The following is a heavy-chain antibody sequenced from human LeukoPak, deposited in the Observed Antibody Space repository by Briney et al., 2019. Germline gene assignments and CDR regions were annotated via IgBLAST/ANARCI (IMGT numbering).Heavy chain of an antibody. Sequence: GASVKVSCKVSGYTLTELTMHWVRQAPGKGLEWMGGFDPKNGETIYAQKFQGRVTMTADKSTDTAYMELSSLRSEYTAVYHGATGLGGWLQYRLYYCGQGTLVTVSS. J-gene: IGHJ4*02. CDR2: FDPKNGET. V-gene: IGHV1-24*01. CDR3: ATGLGGWLQYRLYY. CDR1: GYTLTELT. D-gene: IGHD5-24*01.